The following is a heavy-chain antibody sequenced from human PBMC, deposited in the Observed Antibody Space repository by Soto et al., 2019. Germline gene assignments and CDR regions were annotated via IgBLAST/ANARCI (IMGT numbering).Heavy chain of an antibody. V-gene: IGHV3-23*01. CDR1: GFIFENFG. Sequence: GGSLRLSCAASGFIFENFGISWVRQAPGKGLEWISSISGSGFKKYYADSVKGRFTISRDNSKSTVYLQMNSLRAEDTAVYYCARERALRDTAMDNGGFDPWGQGTLVTVSS. D-gene: IGHD5-18*01. J-gene: IGHJ5*02. CDR2: ISGSGFKK. CDR3: ARERALRDTAMDNGGFDP.